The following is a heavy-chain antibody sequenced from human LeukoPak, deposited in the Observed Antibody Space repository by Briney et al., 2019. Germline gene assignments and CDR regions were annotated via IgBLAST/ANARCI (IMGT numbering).Heavy chain of an antibody. V-gene: IGHV3-30-3*01. CDR3: AWASGWLRGDYYYGMDV. J-gene: IGHJ6*02. D-gene: IGHD5-12*01. Sequence: GGSLRLSCAASGFTFSSYAMHWVRQAPGKWLEWVAVISYDGSNKYYADSVKGRFTISRDNPKNTLSLQMNSLRAEDTAVYYCAWASGWLRGDYYYGMDVWGQGTTVTVSS. CDR1: GFTFSSYA. CDR2: ISYDGSNK.